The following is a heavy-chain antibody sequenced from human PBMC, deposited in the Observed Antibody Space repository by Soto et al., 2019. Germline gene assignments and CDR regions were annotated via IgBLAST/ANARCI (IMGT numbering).Heavy chain of an antibody. CDR2: IRFDGSNE. Sequence: QEQLVESGGGVVQPGTSLRLSCPVPGGIFHGYGMHWVRQAPGKGLEWVAIIRFDGSNEEYADSVKGRFTISRDNSKNTLYLQMNTLGAEDTAVYYCARDGIGGTVFRGYLDYWGRGTVVTVSS. CDR3: ARDGIGGTVFRGYLDY. D-gene: IGHD1-7*01. J-gene: IGHJ4*02. CDR1: GGIFHGYG. V-gene: IGHV3-33*01.